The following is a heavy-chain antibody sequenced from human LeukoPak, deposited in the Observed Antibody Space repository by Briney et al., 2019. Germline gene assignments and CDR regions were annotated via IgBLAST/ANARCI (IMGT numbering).Heavy chain of an antibody. CDR3: ASEVAVAGTGDY. D-gene: IGHD6-19*01. CDR2: IYHSGST. J-gene: IGHJ4*02. CDR1: GYSISSGYY. Sequence: SETLSLTCAVSGYSISSGYYWGWIRQPPGKGLEWIGSIYHSGSTYYNPSLKSRVTISVDTSKNQSSLKLSSVTAADTAVYYCASEVAVAGTGDYWGQGTLVTVSS. V-gene: IGHV4-38-2*01.